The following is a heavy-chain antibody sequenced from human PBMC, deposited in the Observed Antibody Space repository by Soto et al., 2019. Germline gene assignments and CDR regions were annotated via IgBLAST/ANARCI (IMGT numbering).Heavy chain of an antibody. CDR2: ITTSSTTI. V-gene: IGHV3-48*02. J-gene: IGHJ5*02. CDR1: GFTFSTYS. Sequence: GGSLRLSCAASGFTFSTYSMNWVRQAPGKGLEWISYITTSSTTIFYADSVKGRFTISRDNAKNSLYLQMNSLRDEDTSVYYCARDNGIAGSFDPWGQGTLVTVSS. D-gene: IGHD6-13*01. CDR3: ARDNGIAGSFDP.